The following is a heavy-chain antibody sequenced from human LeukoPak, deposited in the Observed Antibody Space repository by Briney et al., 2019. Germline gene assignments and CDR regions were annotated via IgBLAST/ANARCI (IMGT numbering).Heavy chain of an antibody. D-gene: IGHD6-13*01. J-gene: IGHJ4*02. Sequence: GGSLRLSCAASGLTVSSNHMSWVRQAPGKGLEWISVIYGGADTYYADSVKGRFTISRDNSKNTLYLHLNSLRAEDTAVYYCAKSGSSSWFLDYWGQGTLVTVSS. V-gene: IGHV3-53*01. CDR1: GLTVSSNH. CDR2: IYGGADT. CDR3: AKSGSSSWFLDY.